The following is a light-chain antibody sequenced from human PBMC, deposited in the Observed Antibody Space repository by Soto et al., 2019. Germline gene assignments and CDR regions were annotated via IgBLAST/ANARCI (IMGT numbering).Light chain of an antibody. V-gene: IGKV1-5*01. J-gene: IGKJ1*01. Sequence: DIQMTQSPSTLSASVGDRVTVTCRASQSINGWLAWYQQKPGKAPKLLIYDASSLQSGVPSRFTGRGFGTAFTLTITSLQPDDFATDYCQQYHRYSRTFGQGTKVESK. CDR1: QSINGW. CDR3: QQYHRYSRT. CDR2: DAS.